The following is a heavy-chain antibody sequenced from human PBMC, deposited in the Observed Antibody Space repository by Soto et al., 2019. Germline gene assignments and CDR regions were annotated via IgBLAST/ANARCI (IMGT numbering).Heavy chain of an antibody. J-gene: IGHJ4*02. Sequence: GSLRLSCAASGFTFTNAWMSWVRQAPGKGLEWVAVISYDGSNKYYADSVKGRFTISRDNSKNTLYLQMNSLKPEDTAVYYCARDRGYSSSWYYFDYWGQGTLVTVSS. CDR1: GFTFTNAW. CDR2: ISYDGSNK. CDR3: ARDRGYSSSWYYFDY. V-gene: IGHV3-30-3*01. D-gene: IGHD6-13*01.